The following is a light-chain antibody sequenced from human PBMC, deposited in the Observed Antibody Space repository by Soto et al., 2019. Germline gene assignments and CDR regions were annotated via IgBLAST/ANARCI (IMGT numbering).Light chain of an antibody. CDR1: SSNIGSYA. CDR2: SNN. J-gene: IGLJ1*01. V-gene: IGLV1-44*01. Sequence: QSVLTQPPSASGTPRQRVTISCSGSSSNIGSYAVNWYQQLPGTAPKLLIDSNNQRPSGVPDRFSGSKSGTSASLAISGLQSEDEADYFCAVWDDSLIEDVFATGTKVTVL. CDR3: AVWDDSLIEDV.